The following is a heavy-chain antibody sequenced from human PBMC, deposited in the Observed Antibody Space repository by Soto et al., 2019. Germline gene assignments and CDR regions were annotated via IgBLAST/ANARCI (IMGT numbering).Heavy chain of an antibody. Sequence: EVQLVESGGGLVQPGGSLRLSCAASGFTFSSYAMHWVRQAPGKGLEYDSAISSNEGSTYYANSVKGRFTISRDNSKNTLYLQMGSLRTEDMAVYYCARGGLYIAVAGRTFDYWGQGTLVTVSS. CDR1: GFTFSSYA. J-gene: IGHJ4*02. V-gene: IGHV3-64*01. D-gene: IGHD6-19*01. CDR3: ARGGLYIAVAGRTFDY. CDR2: ISSNEGST.